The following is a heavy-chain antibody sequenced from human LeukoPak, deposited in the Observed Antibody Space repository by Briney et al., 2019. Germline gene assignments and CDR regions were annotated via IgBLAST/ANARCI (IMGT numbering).Heavy chain of an antibody. Sequence: SETLSLSCTVSGDSISSDYWSWIRQPPGKGLEWIAYIYDSVSINYNPSLKGRVTISADTSKNQFSLRLTSVTAADTAVYYCARGWRDGYNFRYWGQGALVTVSS. D-gene: IGHD5-24*01. V-gene: IGHV4-59*08. CDR2: IYDSVSI. CDR3: ARGWRDGYNFRY. J-gene: IGHJ4*02. CDR1: GDSISSDY.